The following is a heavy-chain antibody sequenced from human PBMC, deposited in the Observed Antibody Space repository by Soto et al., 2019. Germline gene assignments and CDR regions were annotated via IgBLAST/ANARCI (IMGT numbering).Heavy chain of an antibody. CDR2: ISGSGGST. CDR1: GFTFSSYA. D-gene: IGHD3-10*01. J-gene: IGHJ5*02. CDR3: AKDRFHHPYGERSWFDP. V-gene: IGHV3-23*01. Sequence: EVQLLESGGGLVQPGGSLRLSCAASGFTFSSYAMSWVRQAPGKGLEWVSAISGSGGSTYYADSVKGRFTISRDNSKNTLYLQMNSLRAEDTAVYYCAKDRFHHPYGERSWFDPWGQGTLVTVSS.